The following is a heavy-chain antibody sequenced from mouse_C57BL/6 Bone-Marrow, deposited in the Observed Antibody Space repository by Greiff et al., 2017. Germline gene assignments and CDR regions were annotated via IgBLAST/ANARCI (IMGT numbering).Heavy chain of an antibody. Sequence: QVQLQQSDAELVKPGASVKISCKVSGYTFTDHTIHWMKQRPEQGLEWIGYIYPRDGSTKYNEKFKGKATLTADKSSSPAYMQLNRLTAEDAAVYFCARGGGCYAMDYGGQGTSVTVSS. J-gene: IGHJ4*01. CDR2: IYPRDGST. CDR1: GYTFTDHT. V-gene: IGHV1-78*01. CDR3: ARGGGCYAMDY.